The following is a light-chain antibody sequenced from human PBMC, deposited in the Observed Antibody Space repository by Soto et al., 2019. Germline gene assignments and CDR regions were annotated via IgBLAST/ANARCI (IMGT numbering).Light chain of an antibody. CDR2: GTS. CDR1: QSVISN. Sequence: EIVLTQSPATLSLSPGERATLSCRASQSVISNLAWYQQKPGQAPRLLIYGTSTRATGVPDRFSGSGSGTDFTLTISSLQAADFAVYHCQHYNNWPITFGQGTRLEIK. V-gene: IGKV3-15*01. J-gene: IGKJ5*01. CDR3: QHYNNWPIT.